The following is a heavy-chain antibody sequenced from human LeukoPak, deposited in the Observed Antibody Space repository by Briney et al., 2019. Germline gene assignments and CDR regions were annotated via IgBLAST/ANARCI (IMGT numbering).Heavy chain of an antibody. CDR3: ARGPVYSYGSGYMDV. Sequence: SETLSLTCTVPGGSISSHYWSWIRQPPGKGLEWIGYIYYSGSTNYNPSLKSRVTISVDTSKNQFSLKLSSVTAADTAVYYCARGPVYSYGSGYMDVWGKGTTVTVSS. V-gene: IGHV4-59*11. CDR2: IYYSGST. CDR1: GGSISSHY. J-gene: IGHJ6*03. D-gene: IGHD5-18*01.